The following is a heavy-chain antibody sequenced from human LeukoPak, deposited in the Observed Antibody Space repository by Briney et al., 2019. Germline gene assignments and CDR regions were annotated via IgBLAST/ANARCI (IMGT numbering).Heavy chain of an antibody. V-gene: IGHV1-2*02. CDR1: GYTFSSYF. CDR2: IKADSGDR. J-gene: IGHJ4*02. Sequence: ATVKVSCKASGYTFSSYFIYWRREAPGQGLWWMGWIKADSGDRKYAEKFLDRVTMTTDRSISTVYMELSSMRYDDTAVYYCATSIAQWYGAWGQGTLVTVSS. CDR3: ATSIAQWYGA. D-gene: IGHD3-10*01.